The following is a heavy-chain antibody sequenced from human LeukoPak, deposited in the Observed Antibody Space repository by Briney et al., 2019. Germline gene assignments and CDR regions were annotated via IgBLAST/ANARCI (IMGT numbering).Heavy chain of an antibody. CDR3: ARGLGGYSYGYDYYYYYYMDA. Sequence: SETLSLTCAVYGGSFSGYYWSWIRQPPGKGLEWIGEINHSGSTNYNPSLKSRVTISVDTSKSQFSLKLSSVTAADTAVYYCARGLGGYSYGYDYYYYYYMDAWGKGTTVTVSS. CDR2: INHSGST. J-gene: IGHJ6*03. V-gene: IGHV4-34*01. D-gene: IGHD5-18*01. CDR1: GGSFSGYY.